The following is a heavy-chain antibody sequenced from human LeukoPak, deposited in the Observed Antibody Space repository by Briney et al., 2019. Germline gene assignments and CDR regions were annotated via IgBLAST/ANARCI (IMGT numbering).Heavy chain of an antibody. Sequence: ASVKVSCRASGYTFTSYYMHWVRPAPGQGLEWMGIINPSGGSTSYAQKFQGRVTMTRDTSTGTVYMELSSLRSEDTAVYYCARGGFSMTYFDLWGRGTLVTVSS. CDR1: GYTFTSYY. D-gene: IGHD2/OR15-2a*01. J-gene: IGHJ2*01. CDR3: ARGGFSMTYFDL. V-gene: IGHV1-46*01. CDR2: INPSGGST.